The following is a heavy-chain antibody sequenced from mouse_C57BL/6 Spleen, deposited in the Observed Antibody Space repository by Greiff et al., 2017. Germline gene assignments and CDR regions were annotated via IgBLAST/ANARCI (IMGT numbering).Heavy chain of an antibody. CDR2: IQPNSGST. CDR1: GYTFTSYW. Sequence: QVQLQQPGAELVKPGASVKLSCKASGYTFTSYWMHWVKQRPGQGLEWIGMIQPNSGSTNYNEKFKSKATLTVDKSSSTAYMQLSSLTSEDSAVYYCAKRGNGPYWYSDDWGTGTTVTVSS. J-gene: IGHJ1*03. CDR3: AKRGNGPYWYSDD. V-gene: IGHV1-64*01.